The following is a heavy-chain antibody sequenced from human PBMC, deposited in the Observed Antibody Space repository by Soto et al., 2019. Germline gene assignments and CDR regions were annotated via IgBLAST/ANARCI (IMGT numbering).Heavy chain of an antibody. CDR3: AKDQGSSWYDIDY. Sequence: GGSLRLSCAASGFTFSSYGMHWVRQAPGKGLEWVAVISYDGSNKYYADSVKGRFTISRDNSKNTLYLQMNSLRAEDTAVYYCAKDQGSSWYDIDYWGQGTLVTVAS. CDR1: GFTFSSYG. J-gene: IGHJ4*02. V-gene: IGHV3-30*18. D-gene: IGHD6-13*01. CDR2: ISYDGSNK.